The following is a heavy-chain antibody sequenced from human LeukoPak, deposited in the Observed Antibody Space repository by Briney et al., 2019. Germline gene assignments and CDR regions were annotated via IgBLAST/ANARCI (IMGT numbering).Heavy chain of an antibody. V-gene: IGHV4-34*01. D-gene: IGHD4-17*01. CDR3: ARFAYGDQYGGDY. CDR2: INHSGST. J-gene: IGHJ4*02. CDR1: GGSFSGYY. Sequence: SETLSLTCAVYGGSFSGYYWSWIRQPPGKGLEWIGEINHSGSTNYNSSLKSRVTISVDTSKNQFSLKLSSVTAADTAVYYCARFAYGDQYGGDYXGQGTLVTVSS.